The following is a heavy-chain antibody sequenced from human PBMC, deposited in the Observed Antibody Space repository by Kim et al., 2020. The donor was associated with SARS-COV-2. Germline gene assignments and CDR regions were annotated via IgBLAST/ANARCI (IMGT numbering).Heavy chain of an antibody. V-gene: IGHV3-21*01. CDR3: ARPDILTGYYYFDY. CDR2: ISSSSSYI. Sequence: GGSLRLSCAASGFTFSSYSMNWVRQAPGKGLEWVSSISSSSSYIYYADSVKGRFTISRDNAKNSLYLQMNSLRAEDTAVYYCARPDILTGYYYFDYWGQGTLVTVSS. J-gene: IGHJ4*02. D-gene: IGHD3-9*01. CDR1: GFTFSSYS.